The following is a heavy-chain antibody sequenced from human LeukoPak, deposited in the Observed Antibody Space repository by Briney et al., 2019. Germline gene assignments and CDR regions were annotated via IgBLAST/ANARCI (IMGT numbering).Heavy chain of an antibody. V-gene: IGHV3-7*01. CDR2: IKQDGGEK. J-gene: IGHJ3*02. CDR1: GFTFSTHA. CDR3: AREAEAFDI. Sequence: GGSLRLSCAASGFTFSTHAMTWVRQAPGKGLEWVANIKQDGGEKYYMDSVKGRFTISRDNAKNSLYLQMNSLRAEDTAVYYCAREAEAFDIWGQGTMVTVSS.